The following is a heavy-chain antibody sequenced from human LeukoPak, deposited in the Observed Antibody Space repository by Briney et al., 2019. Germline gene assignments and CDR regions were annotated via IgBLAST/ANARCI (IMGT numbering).Heavy chain of an antibody. V-gene: IGHV3-30-3*01. J-gene: IGHJ4*02. Sequence: GGSLRLSCAASGFTFSSYAMHWVRQAPGKGLEWVAVISYDGSNEYYADSVKGRFTIPRDNSKNTLYLQMNSLRAEDTAVYYCARDPAYCSSTSCQPDYFDYWGQGTLVTVSS. CDR2: ISYDGSNE. CDR3: ARDPAYCSSTSCQPDYFDY. D-gene: IGHD2-2*01. CDR1: GFTFSSYA.